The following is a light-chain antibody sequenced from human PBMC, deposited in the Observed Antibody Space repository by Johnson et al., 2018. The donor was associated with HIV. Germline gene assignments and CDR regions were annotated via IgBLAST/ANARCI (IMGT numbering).Light chain of an antibody. CDR1: SSNIGNNY. Sequence: QSVLTQPPSVSAAPGQKVTISCSGSSSNIGNNYVSWYQQLPGTAPKLLIYENNKRPSVIPDRFSGSKSGTSATLGITGLQTGDEADYYCGTWDSSLSGVFGTGTKVTVL. J-gene: IGLJ1*01. CDR2: ENN. CDR3: GTWDSSLSGV. V-gene: IGLV1-51*02.